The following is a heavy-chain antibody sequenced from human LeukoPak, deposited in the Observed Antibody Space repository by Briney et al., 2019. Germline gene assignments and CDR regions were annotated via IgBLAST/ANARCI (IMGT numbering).Heavy chain of an antibody. CDR3: AKEGDYDSSGYYY. CDR1: GFTFSSYW. V-gene: IGHV3-23*01. CDR2: ISGSGGST. J-gene: IGHJ4*02. D-gene: IGHD3-22*01. Sequence: GGSLRLSCAASGFTFSSYWMTSVRQAPEKGLEWVSAISGSGGSTYYADSVKGRFTISRDNSKNTLYLQMNSLRAEDTAVYYCAKEGDYDSSGYYYWGQGTLVTVSS.